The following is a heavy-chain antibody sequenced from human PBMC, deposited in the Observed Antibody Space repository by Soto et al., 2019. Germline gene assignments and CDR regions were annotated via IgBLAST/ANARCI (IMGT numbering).Heavy chain of an antibody. CDR3: AREVDTAMAYYYYGMDV. Sequence: GGSLRLSCAASGFTFSSYSMNWVRQAPGKGLEWVSSISSSSSYIYYADSVKGRLTISRDNAKNSLYLQMNSLRAEDTAVYYCAREVDTAMAYYYYGMDVWGQGTTVTVSS. J-gene: IGHJ6*02. CDR2: ISSSSSYI. V-gene: IGHV3-21*01. CDR1: GFTFSSYS. D-gene: IGHD5-18*01.